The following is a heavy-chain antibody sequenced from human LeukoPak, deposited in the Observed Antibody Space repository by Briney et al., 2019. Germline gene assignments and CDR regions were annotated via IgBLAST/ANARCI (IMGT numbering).Heavy chain of an antibody. V-gene: IGHV3-66*01. Sequence: GGSLRLSCAASGFTVSSNYMSWVRQAPGKGLEWVSVISSGGSTYYADSVKGRFTISRDNTQSTLYLQKNSVRDEDTAVYDCARGWDRSGFNFYYGMDVWGQGTTVTVSS. D-gene: IGHD6-19*01. J-gene: IGHJ6*02. CDR1: GFTVSSNY. CDR2: ISSGGST. CDR3: ARGWDRSGFNFYYGMDV.